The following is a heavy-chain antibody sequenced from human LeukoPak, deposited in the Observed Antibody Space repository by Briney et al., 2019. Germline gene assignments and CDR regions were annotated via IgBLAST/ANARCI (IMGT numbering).Heavy chain of an antibody. CDR1: GFTFSSYA. V-gene: IGHV3-23*01. CDR3: AKDRNYYGSGAMDY. J-gene: IGHJ4*02. Sequence: GGSLRLSYAASGFTFSSYAMSWVRQAPGKGLEWVSAISGSGGSTYYADSVKGQFTISRDNSKNTLYLQMNSLRAEDTAVYYCAKDRNYYGSGAMDYWGQGTLVTVSS. D-gene: IGHD3-10*01. CDR2: ISGSGGST.